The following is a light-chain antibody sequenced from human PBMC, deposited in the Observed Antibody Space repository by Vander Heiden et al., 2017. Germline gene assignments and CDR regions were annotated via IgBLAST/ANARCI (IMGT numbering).Light chain of an antibody. CDR1: QSVGSQ. CDR3: QQYERWPLT. J-gene: IGKJ4*01. V-gene: IGKV3-15*01. Sequence: EIVMTQSPVTLSVSPGEGASLSCWASQSVGSQLAWYQQKPGQAPRLLIYGESTRATGVPARFSGSGSGTHFTLTIASLQSEDFAVYYCQQYERWPLTFGRGTKVEIK. CDR2: GES.